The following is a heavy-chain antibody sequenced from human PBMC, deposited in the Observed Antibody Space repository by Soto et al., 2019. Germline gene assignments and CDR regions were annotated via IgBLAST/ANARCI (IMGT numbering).Heavy chain of an antibody. CDR3: EKDFSFATSYFDY. D-gene: IGHD3-3*01. V-gene: IGHV3-9*01. J-gene: IGHJ4*02. CDR2: ISWNSGSI. CDR1: GFTFDDYA. Sequence: GGSLRLSCAASGFTFDDYAMHWVRQAPGKGLEWVSGISWNSGSIGYADSVKGRFTISRDNAKNSLYLQMNSLRAEDTALYYCEKDFSFATSYFDYWGQGTLVTVSS.